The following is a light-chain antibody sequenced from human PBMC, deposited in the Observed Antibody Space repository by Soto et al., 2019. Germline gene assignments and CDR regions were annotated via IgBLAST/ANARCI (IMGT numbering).Light chain of an antibody. V-gene: IGLV2-11*01. CDR3: CSYAGKYTLL. Sequence: QSALTQPRSVSGSPGQSVTVSCTGTSRDVGIYNYVSWYQQRPGTAPKVMIYDVTKRPSGVPDRFSGSKSANTASLTISGLQADDEADYYCCSYAGKYTLLFGGGTKLTVL. CDR2: DVT. CDR1: SRDVGIYNY. J-gene: IGLJ2*01.